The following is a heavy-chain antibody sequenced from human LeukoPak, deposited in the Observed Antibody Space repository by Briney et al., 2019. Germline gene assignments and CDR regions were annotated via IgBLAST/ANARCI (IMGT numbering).Heavy chain of an antibody. CDR2: IASDGSST. Sequence: PGGALRLSCAASGFTFSSDWMKWGRQAPGKGGGWVSRIASDGSSTTYADSVKGRFSISRDNAKNTLYLQMNSLRVEDTAVYYCARGRPHGNDYWGQGTLVTVSS. CDR3: ARGRPHGNDY. J-gene: IGHJ4*02. V-gene: IGHV3-74*01. D-gene: IGHD4-23*01. CDR1: GFTFSSDW.